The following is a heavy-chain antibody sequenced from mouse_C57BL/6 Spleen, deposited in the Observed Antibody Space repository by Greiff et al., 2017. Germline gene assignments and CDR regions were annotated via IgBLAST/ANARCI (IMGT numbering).Heavy chain of an antibody. CDR2: IYPSDSET. D-gene: IGHD1-1*01. CDR1: GYTFTSYW. J-gene: IGHJ4*01. V-gene: IGHV1-61*01. CDR3: ARWGEYYYGSKGGAMDY. Sequence: VQLQQPGAELVRPGSSVKLSCKASGYTFTSYWMDWVKQRPGQGLEWIGNIYPSDSETHYNQKFKDKATLTVDKSSSTAYMQLSSLTSEDSAVYYCARWGEYYYGSKGGAMDYWGQGTSVTVSS.